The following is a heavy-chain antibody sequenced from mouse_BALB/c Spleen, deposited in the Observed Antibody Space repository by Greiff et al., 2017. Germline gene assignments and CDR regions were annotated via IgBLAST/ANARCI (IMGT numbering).Heavy chain of an antibody. CDR3: ARGTYDYDWFAY. CDR2: ISDGGSYT. D-gene: IGHD2-4*01. V-gene: IGHV5-4*02. J-gene: IGHJ3*01. Sequence: EVQLVESGGGLVKPGGSLKLSCAASGFTFSDYYMYWVRQTPEKRLEWVATISDGGSYTYYPDSVKGRFTISRDNAKNNLYLQMSSLKSEDTAMYYCARGTYDYDWFAYWGQGTLVTVSA. CDR1: GFTFSDYY.